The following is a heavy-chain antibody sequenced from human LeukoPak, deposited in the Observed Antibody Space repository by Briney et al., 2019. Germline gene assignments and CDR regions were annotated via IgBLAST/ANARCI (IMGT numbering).Heavy chain of an antibody. CDR3: AGEYEDCSSTSCYGWFDP. Sequence: GASVKVSCKASGYTFTSYAMNWVRQAPGQGLEWMGWINTNTGNPTYAQGFTGRFVFSLDTSVSTAYLQISSLKAEDTAVYYCAGEYEDCSSTSCYGWFDPWGQGTLVTVSS. V-gene: IGHV7-4-1*02. CDR2: INTNTGNP. CDR1: GYTFTSYA. J-gene: IGHJ5*02. D-gene: IGHD2-2*01.